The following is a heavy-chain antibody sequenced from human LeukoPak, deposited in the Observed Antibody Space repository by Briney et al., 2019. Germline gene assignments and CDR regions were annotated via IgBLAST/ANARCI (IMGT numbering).Heavy chain of an antibody. CDR1: GGSFSGYY. CDR2: INHSGST. D-gene: IGHD2/OR15-2a*01. J-gene: IGHJ5*02. V-gene: IGHV4-34*01. CDR3: AKDDSTMMDNWFDP. Sequence: SETLSLTCAVYGGSFSGYYWSWIRQPPGKGLEWIGEINHSGSTNYNPSLKSRVTISVDTSKNQFSLKLSSVTAEDTAVYYCAKDDSTMMDNWFDPWGQGTLVTVSS.